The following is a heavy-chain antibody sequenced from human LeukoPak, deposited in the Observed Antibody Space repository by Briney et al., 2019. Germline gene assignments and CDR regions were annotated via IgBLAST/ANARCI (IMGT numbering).Heavy chain of an antibody. Sequence: GSSVEVSCKASGYTFTSYGISWVRQAPGQGLEWMGWISAYNGNTNYAQKLQGRVTMTTDTSTSTAYMELRSLRSDDTAVYYCARSPFPWLPLYCDYWGQGTLVTVSS. J-gene: IGHJ4*02. CDR3: ARSPFPWLPLYCDY. CDR1: GYTFTSYG. V-gene: IGHV1-18*01. CDR2: ISAYNGNT. D-gene: IGHD5-24*01.